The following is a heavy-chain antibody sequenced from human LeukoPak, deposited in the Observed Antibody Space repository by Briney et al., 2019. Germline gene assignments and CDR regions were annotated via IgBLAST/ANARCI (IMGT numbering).Heavy chain of an antibody. CDR2: IRSKIYGGTP. CDR1: GFTCGDYA. CDR3: TRDQTPYY. V-gene: IGHV3-49*04. Sequence: GGSLRLSCTASGFTCGDYAMTWVRQAPRKGLEGVGFIRSKIYGGTPEYAASVKGRFTISRDDSKGIAYLQMNSLKTEDTAVYYCTRDQTPYYWGQGTLVTVSS. J-gene: IGHJ4*02.